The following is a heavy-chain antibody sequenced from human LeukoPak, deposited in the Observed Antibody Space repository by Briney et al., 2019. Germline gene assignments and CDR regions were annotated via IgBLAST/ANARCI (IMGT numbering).Heavy chain of an antibody. J-gene: IGHJ5*02. CDR3: ARVGQGSSWYSWFDP. V-gene: IGHV4-59*01. Sequence: SETLSLTCTVSGGSISSYYWSWIRQPPGKGLEWIGYIYYSGSTNYNPSLKGRVTISVDTSKNQFSLKLSSVTAADTAVYYCARVGQGSSWYSWFDPWGQGTLVTVSS. CDR1: GGSISSYY. D-gene: IGHD6-13*01. CDR2: IYYSGST.